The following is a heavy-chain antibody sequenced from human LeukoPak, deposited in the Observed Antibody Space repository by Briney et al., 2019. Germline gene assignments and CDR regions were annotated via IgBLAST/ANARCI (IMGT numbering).Heavy chain of an antibody. J-gene: IGHJ5*02. CDR2: MRSRANNYAT. V-gene: IGHV3-73*01. Sequence: GGSLRLSCAASGFAFSGSAMHWVRQAPGKGLEWIGRMRSRANNYATGYAASVYGRFTISRDDSKNTRYLEMNNLKIEDTAVYYCTSQGGYSSSWETWGQGTLVTVSS. CDR1: GFAFSGSA. D-gene: IGHD6-13*01. CDR3: TSQGGYSSSWET.